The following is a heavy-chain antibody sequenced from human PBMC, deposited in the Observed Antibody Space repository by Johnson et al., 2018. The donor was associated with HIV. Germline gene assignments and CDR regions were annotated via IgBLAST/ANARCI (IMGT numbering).Heavy chain of an antibody. CDR1: GFTVSNYY. Sequence: VYLVEPGGGLVQPGGSLRLSCAASGFTVSNYYMTWVRQSPGKGLEWVSVIYSGSTIYYADSVKGRFTISRDNDKNSLYLPMNSLRAGDTAVYYCARVTNDAFDIWGQGTMVTVSS. J-gene: IGHJ3*02. CDR2: IYSGSTI. V-gene: IGHV3-66*01. CDR3: ARVTNDAFDI.